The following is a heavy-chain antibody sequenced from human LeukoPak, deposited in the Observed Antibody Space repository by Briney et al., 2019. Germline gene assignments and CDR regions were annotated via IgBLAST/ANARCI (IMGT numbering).Heavy chain of an antibody. Sequence: SETLSLTCTVSGGSISTYAWSWIRQPPGKGLEWIGYIYYSGSTNYNPSLKSRVTISVDTSKSQFSLKLSFVTAADTALYYCARDYYDSRGDAFDIWGQGTMVTVSS. D-gene: IGHD3-22*01. V-gene: IGHV4-59*01. CDR1: GGSISTYA. CDR2: IYYSGST. J-gene: IGHJ3*02. CDR3: ARDYYDSRGDAFDI.